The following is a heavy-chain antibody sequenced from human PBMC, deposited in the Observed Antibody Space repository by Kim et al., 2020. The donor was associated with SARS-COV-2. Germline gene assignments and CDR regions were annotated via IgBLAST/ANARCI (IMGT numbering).Heavy chain of an antibody. CDR2: ISSRTSYT. CDR1: GFTFSDYY. D-gene: IGHD6-19*01. V-gene: IGHV3-11*06. CDR3: ASDLRAVAGPRGHFQH. J-gene: IGHJ1*01. Sequence: GGSLRLSCAASGFTFSDYYMTWIRQAPGKGLEWISYISSRTSYTHYADSVKGRFTISRDDAKNSLFLQMNSLRAEDTAVYYCASDLRAVAGPRGHFQHWGQGALVADSS.